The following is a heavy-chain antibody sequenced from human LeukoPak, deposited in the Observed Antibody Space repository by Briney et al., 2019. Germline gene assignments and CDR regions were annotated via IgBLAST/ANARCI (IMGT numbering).Heavy chain of an antibody. J-gene: IGHJ4*02. V-gene: IGHV4-39*01. D-gene: IGHD4-17*01. CDR1: GGSISTSRHY. CDR3: ATTVTTRYYFDY. Sequence: PSETLSLTCTVSGGSISTSRHYWGWIRQPPGKGLEWIGSMYYSGSTYYNPSLKSRVTISVDTHKSRFSLKLSSVTAADTAVYYCATTVTTRYYFDYWGQGTLVTVSS. CDR2: MYYSGST.